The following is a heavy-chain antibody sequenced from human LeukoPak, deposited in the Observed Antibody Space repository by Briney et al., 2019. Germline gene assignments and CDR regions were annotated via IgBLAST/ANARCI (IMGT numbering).Heavy chain of an antibody. D-gene: IGHD4-17*01. J-gene: IGHJ4*02. CDR2: IKNKIDGGIT. V-gene: IGHV3-15*07. CDR1: GFTFNLAW. Sequence: PGGSLRLSCAASGFTFNLAWINWVRQAPGKGLEWVGRIKNKIDGGITDYAAPVKGRFTISRDDSKNTVYLQMNSLKSEDTALYYCNTDGDYGDYVDSWGQGTLVTVSS. CDR3: NTDGDYGDYVDS.